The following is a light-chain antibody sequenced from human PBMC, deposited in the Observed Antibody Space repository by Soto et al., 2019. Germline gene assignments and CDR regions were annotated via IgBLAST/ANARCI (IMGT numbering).Light chain of an antibody. Sequence: QSVLTQPASVSGSPGQSITISCTGTSSDVGGYDYVSWYQQYPGKAPKLIIYEVSYRPSGVSTRFSGSKSVNTASLTISGLQAEDEADYYCTSYTSSSTYVFGTGTKGTVL. CDR1: SSDVGGYDY. CDR3: TSYTSSSTYV. CDR2: EVS. J-gene: IGLJ1*01. V-gene: IGLV2-14*01.